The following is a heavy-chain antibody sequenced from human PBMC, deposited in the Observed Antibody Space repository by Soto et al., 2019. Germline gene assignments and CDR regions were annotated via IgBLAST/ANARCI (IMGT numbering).Heavy chain of an antibody. CDR2: ISYDGSNK. CDR1: GFTFSSYG. CDR3: AKDRGYYGSGSYYHDAFDI. D-gene: IGHD3-10*01. V-gene: IGHV3-30*18. Sequence: GGSLRLSCAASGFTFSSYGMHWVRQAPGKGLEWVAVISYDGSNKYYADSVKGRFTISRDNSKNTLYLQMNSLRAEDTAVYYCAKDRGYYGSGSYYHDAFDIWGQGTMVTVSS. J-gene: IGHJ3*02.